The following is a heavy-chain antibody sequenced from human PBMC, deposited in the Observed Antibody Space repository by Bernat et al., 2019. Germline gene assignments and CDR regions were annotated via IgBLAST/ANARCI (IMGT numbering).Heavy chain of an antibody. CDR3: SRRHCSGGSCYSDY. Sequence: EVQLVESGGGLVQPGGSLKLSCAASGFPFRDSSIHWVRQASGKGLEWVGHIRSKAYSYATTYAASVKDRFTISRDDSKNTAYLQMNSLKTDDTAVYYCSRRHCSGGSCYSDYWGQGTLVTVSS. CDR2: IRSKAYSYAT. CDR1: GFPFRDSS. V-gene: IGHV3-73*01. J-gene: IGHJ4*02. D-gene: IGHD2-15*01.